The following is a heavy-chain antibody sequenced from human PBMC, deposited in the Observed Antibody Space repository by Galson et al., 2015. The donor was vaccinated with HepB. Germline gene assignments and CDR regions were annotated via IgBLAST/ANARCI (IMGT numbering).Heavy chain of an antibody. V-gene: IGHV3-53*01. CDR2: IYSGGST. CDR3: ARSRYVNYYGMDV. J-gene: IGHJ6*02. D-gene: IGHD3-16*01. CDR1: VFTVSSNY. Sequence: SLRLSCAASVFTVSSNYMSWVRQAPGKGLEWVSVIYSGGSTYYADSVKGRFTISRDNSKNTLYLQMNSLRAEDTAVYYCARSRYVNYYGMDVWGQGTTVTVSS.